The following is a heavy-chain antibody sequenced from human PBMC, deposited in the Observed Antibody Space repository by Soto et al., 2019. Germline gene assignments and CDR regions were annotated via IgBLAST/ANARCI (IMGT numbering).Heavy chain of an antibody. CDR2: IYWDDDD. CDR3: AHRRKDSGSHNAFDV. D-gene: IGHD3-22*01. J-gene: IGHJ3*01. CDR1: GFSLNTYGVG. V-gene: IGHV2-5*02. Sequence: QITLKESGPTVVKATQTPTLTCTFSGFSLNTYGVGVAWIRQPPGKALEWLALIYWDDDDRYSPSLRSRLTITKDTSKNQVVHTITNMDPMDTATYYCAHRRKDSGSHNAFDVWGQGTMVTVSS.